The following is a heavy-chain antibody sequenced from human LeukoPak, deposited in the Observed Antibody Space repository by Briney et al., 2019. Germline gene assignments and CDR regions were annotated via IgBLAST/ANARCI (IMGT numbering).Heavy chain of an antibody. D-gene: IGHD3-10*01. CDR3: ARDNGLLWFGENSYYYYGMDV. V-gene: IGHV3-23*01. CDR1: GFTFSSYS. CDR2: ISGGGGST. Sequence: PGGSLRLSCAASGFTFSSYSMNWVRQAPGKGLEWVSAISGGGGSTYYADSVKGRFTISRDNSKNTLYLQMNSLRAEDTAVYYCARDNGLLWFGENSYYYYGMDVWGQGTTVTVSS. J-gene: IGHJ6*02.